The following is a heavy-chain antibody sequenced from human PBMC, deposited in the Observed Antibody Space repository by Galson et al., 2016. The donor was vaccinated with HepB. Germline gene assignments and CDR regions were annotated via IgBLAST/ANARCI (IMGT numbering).Heavy chain of an antibody. V-gene: IGHV3-23*01. CDR1: GFTLNDHA. J-gene: IGHJ4*02. CDR3: ARSFGRTSSLFVDS. D-gene: IGHD3-3*01. Sequence: SLRLSCAASGFTLNDHAMSWVRQATGTGLEWVSGISGSSGITFYADSVEGRFIISRDTSKNILYLHMNSLRVEDTAMYFCARSFGRTSSLFVDSWGQGTLATVSS. CDR2: ISGSSGIT.